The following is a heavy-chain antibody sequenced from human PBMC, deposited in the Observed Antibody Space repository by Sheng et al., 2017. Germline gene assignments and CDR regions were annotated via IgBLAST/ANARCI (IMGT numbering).Heavy chain of an antibody. Sequence: EVQLVESGGGLVQPGGSLRLSCVASGFTFSDYWMNWVRQVPGKGLEWLANVKQDGGKKYYVDSVKGRFTISRDNAKNSLYLQMDSLRVEDMAVYYCAREGVYVSRYFDFWG. D-gene: IGHD3-10*01. CDR1: GFTFSDYW. CDR2: VKQDGGKK. V-gene: IGHV3-7*01. J-gene: IGHJ4*03. CDR3: AREGVYVSRYFDF.